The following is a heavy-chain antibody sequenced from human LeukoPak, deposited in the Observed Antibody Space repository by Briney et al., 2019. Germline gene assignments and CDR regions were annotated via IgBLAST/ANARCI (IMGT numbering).Heavy chain of an antibody. D-gene: IGHD3-10*01. CDR3: ARERYHGSGAPKLDY. V-gene: IGHV1-2*02. CDR1: GYTFTGYY. CDR2: INPNSGGT. J-gene: IGHJ4*02. Sequence: ASVKVSCKASGYTFTGYYMHWVRQAPGQGLEWMGWINPNSGGTNYAQKFQGRVTMTRDTSISTAYMELSRLRSDDTAVYYCARERYHGSGAPKLDYWGQGTLVTLSS.